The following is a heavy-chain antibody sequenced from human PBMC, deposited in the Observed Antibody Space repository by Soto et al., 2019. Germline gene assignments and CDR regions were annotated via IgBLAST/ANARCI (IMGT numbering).Heavy chain of an antibody. D-gene: IGHD6-19*01. CDR2: ISILGDST. CDR3: ARDRAGTRTFPHNTFNL. Sequence: QEQLAESGGGLVKPGGSLRLSCAASGFSFNVYYMNWIRQAPGSGLEWVASISILGDSTYYADSVKGRFPISRDNVKNSLYLQMDTLRAEDTAVYYCARDRAGTRTFPHNTFNLWGQGTTVAVAS. CDR1: GFSFNVYY. J-gene: IGHJ3*01. V-gene: IGHV3-11*01.